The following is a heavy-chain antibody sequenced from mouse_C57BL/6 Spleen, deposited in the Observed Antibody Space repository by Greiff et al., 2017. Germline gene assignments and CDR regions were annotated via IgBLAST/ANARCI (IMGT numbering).Heavy chain of an antibody. CDR2: ISSGSSTI. J-gene: IGHJ1*03. D-gene: IGHD1-1*01. Sequence: EVQLQESGGGLVKPGGSLKLSCAASGFTFSDYGMHWVRQAPEKGLEWVAYISSGSSTIYYAATVKGRFTISRYNAKNTLFLQMTSRRSEDTAIYNCARRGGSGYVDVGGTGTTVTVSS. CDR1: GFTFSDYG. V-gene: IGHV5-17*01. CDR3: ARRGGSGYVDV.